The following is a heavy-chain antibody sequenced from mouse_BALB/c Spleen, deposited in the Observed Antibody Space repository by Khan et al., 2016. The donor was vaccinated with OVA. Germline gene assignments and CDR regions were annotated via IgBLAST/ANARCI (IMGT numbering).Heavy chain of an antibody. Sequence: EVQLQESGPGLVKPSQSLSLTCTVTGYSITSDYAWNWIRQFPGNKLEWMGYISSSGSTNYTPALKSRISITRDTSKNPFFLQLNSVTTEDTATYYCARDGSRYNYAMDYWGQGTSVTVSS. J-gene: IGHJ4*01. CDR3: ARDGSRYNYAMDY. D-gene: IGHD2-3*01. V-gene: IGHV3-2*02. CDR1: GYSITSDYA. CDR2: ISSSGST.